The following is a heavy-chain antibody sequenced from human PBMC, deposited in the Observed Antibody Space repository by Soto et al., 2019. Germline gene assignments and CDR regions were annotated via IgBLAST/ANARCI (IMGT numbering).Heavy chain of an antibody. CDR3: ARVPTP. Sequence: QLQLQESGSGLVKPSQTLSLTCAVSGGSISSGGYSWSWIRQPPGKGLEWMGYIYHSGSTYYNPXLXSXXTIPVNRSENQFSLKLSSVTAADTAVYYCARVPTPWGQGTLVTVSS. V-gene: IGHV4-30-2*01. CDR1: GGSISSGGYS. J-gene: IGHJ5*02. CDR2: IYHSGST.